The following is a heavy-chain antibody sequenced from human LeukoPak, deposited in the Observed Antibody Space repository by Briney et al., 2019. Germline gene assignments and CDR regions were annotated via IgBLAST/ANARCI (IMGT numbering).Heavy chain of an antibody. J-gene: IGHJ3*02. CDR1: GFTFSSYW. D-gene: IGHD4-17*01. V-gene: IGHV3-7*01. CDR3: ARDDDYDDHNTFDM. CDR2: IKQDGSEK. Sequence: GGSLRLSCAASGFTFSSYWMSWVRQAPGKGLEWVANIKQDGSEKYYVDSVKGRFTISRDNAKNSLYLQMNSLRAEDTAVYYCARDDDYDDHNTFDMWGHGTMVTVSS.